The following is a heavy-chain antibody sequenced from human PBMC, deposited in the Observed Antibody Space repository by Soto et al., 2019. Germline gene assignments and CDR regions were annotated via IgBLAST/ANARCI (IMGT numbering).Heavy chain of an antibody. D-gene: IGHD4-17*01. V-gene: IGHV4-30-4*01. Sequence: SETLSLTCTFSCGFIISDKYYWSWIRQSPGKGLEWIGYIYHTGTTHYNPSVKSRVNILLDKSKDQFSLKLTSVTAADTAIYYCATVLHDYGTNWVDSWGQGTLVTVSS. CDR1: CGFIISDKYY. J-gene: IGHJ5*01. CDR2: IYHTGTT. CDR3: ATVLHDYGTNWVDS.